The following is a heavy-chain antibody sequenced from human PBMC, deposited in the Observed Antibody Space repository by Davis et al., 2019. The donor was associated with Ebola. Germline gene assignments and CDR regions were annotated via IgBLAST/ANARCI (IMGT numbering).Heavy chain of an antibody. Sequence: ASVKVSCKASGYTFTDYYIHWVRQAPGQGLEWMAILNPSGGSTSYAQKFQGRVTMTRATSTSTVYMELSSLRSEDTAVYYCARGNMMLRFLEWSKGNYNHYMDVWGKGTTVTVSS. CDR1: GYTFTDYY. CDR2: LNPSGGST. V-gene: IGHV1-46*01. J-gene: IGHJ6*03. CDR3: ARGNMMLRFLEWSKGNYNHYMDV. D-gene: IGHD3-3*01.